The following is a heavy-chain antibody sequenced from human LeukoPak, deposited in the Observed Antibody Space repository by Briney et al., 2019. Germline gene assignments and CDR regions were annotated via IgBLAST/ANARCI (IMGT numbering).Heavy chain of an antibody. CDR2: ISAYNGNT. Sequence: ASVKVSCKASGYTFSSHGISWVRQAPGQGLEWMARISAYNGNTNYAQKLQGRVTMTTDTSTSTAYMELRSLRSDDTAVYYCARSTTKAFDIWGQGTMVTVSS. V-gene: IGHV1-18*01. CDR3: ARSTTKAFDI. D-gene: IGHD4-17*01. J-gene: IGHJ3*02. CDR1: GYTFSSHG.